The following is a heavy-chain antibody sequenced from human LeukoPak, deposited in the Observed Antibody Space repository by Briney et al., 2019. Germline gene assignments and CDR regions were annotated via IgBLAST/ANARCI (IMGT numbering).Heavy chain of an antibody. CDR3: ARVSPNTVTTLQYLDY. Sequence: GGSLRLSCAASGFTFSSYWMSWVRQAPGKGLEWVANIKQDGSEKYYVDSVKGRFTISGDNAKNSLYLQMNSLRAEDTAVYYCARVSPNTVTTLQYLDYWGQGTLVTVSS. V-gene: IGHV3-7*01. D-gene: IGHD4-17*01. CDR2: IKQDGSEK. CDR1: GFTFSSYW. J-gene: IGHJ4*02.